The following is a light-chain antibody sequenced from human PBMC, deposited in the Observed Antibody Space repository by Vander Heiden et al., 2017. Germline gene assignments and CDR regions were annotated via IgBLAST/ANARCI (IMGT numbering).Light chain of an antibody. CDR2: GAS. J-gene: IGKJ1*01. CDR3: QQYYSSPPT. CDR1: QSLVDSSNNKKY. Sequence: DIVMTQSPDSLAVPLGERATINCKSSQSLVDSSNNKKYLAWYQLKTGRPPKLVIYGASTRESGVPDRFSGSGSGTDFSLTISSLQAEDVAVYYCQQYYSSPPTFGQGTKVEVK. V-gene: IGKV4-1*01.